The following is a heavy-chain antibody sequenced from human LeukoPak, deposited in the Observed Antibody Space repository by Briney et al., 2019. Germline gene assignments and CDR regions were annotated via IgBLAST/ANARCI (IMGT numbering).Heavy chain of an antibody. Sequence: GESLKISCKGSGYSFPHYWIGWVRQMPGKGLEWVGIISGGNSDTTYSPSFQGQVTISADKSITTAYLQWSSLKASDTAMYYCARSPGDGYRDGVDDFCGQGTMVTVSS. J-gene: IGHJ3*01. CDR3: ARSPGDGYRDGVDDF. V-gene: IGHV5-51*01. CDR2: ISGGNSDT. D-gene: IGHD5-24*01. CDR1: GYSFPHYW.